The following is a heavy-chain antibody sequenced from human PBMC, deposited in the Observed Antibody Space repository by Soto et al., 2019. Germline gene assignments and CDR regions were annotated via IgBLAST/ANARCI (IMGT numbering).Heavy chain of an antibody. V-gene: IGHV2-5*02. Sequence: QITLRESGPTLVKPTQTLTLTCTFSGFSLSTTGAGVGWIRQPPGKALEWLALIYWDDDERYSPSLKSRLTITKDTSKNQVVLTMTNMDPVDTATYYCARAHYDSSGHYYYYFDYWGQGTLVTVSS. CDR1: GFSLSTTGAG. J-gene: IGHJ4*02. CDR3: ARAHYDSSGHYYYYFDY. D-gene: IGHD3-22*01. CDR2: IYWDDDE.